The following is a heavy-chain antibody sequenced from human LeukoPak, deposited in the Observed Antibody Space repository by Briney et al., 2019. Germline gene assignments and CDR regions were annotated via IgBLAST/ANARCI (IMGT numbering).Heavy chain of an antibody. Sequence: PGGSLRLSCAASGFIFSNFGVHWVRQAPGKGLEWASFINYDGSKRDYADSVKGRFTISRDNSNNTLYLQMNSLRAEDTAVYYCAREAAVAGTVFDYWGQGTLVTVSS. CDR2: INYDGSKR. D-gene: IGHD6-19*01. CDR3: AREAAVAGTVFDY. J-gene: IGHJ4*02. V-gene: IGHV3-30*02. CDR1: GFIFSNFG.